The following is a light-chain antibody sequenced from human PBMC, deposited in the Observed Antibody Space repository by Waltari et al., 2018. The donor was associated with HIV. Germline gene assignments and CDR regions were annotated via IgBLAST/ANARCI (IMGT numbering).Light chain of an antibody. J-gene: IGKJ2*02. CDR3: QQCGNSPRT. CDR2: GAS. V-gene: IGKV3-20*01. Sequence: EIVLTQSPGPLSLSPGERATLSCRASQSVSSSYLAWYQQKPGQAPRLLISGASSRATGIPDRFSGSGSGTDFTLTISRLEPEDFAVYYCQQCGNSPRTFGQGTKLEIK. CDR1: QSVSSSY.